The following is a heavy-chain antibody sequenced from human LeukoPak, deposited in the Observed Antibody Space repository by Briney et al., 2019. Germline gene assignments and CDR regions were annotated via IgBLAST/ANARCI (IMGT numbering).Heavy chain of an antibody. Sequence: SETLSLTSAVYGGSFSGYYWSWLRQPPGKGLEWMGEINHSGSTNYNPSLQSRVTISVDTCKNQFSLKLSSVTAADTAVYYCVVPAAKFGSYGMDVWGQGTTVTV. V-gene: IGHV4-34*01. J-gene: IGHJ6*02. CDR2: INHSGST. D-gene: IGHD2-2*01. CDR3: VVPAAKFGSYGMDV. CDR1: GGSFSGYY.